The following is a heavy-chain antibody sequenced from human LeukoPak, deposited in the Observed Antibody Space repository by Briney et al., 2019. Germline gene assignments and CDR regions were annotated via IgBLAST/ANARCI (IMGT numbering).Heavy chain of an antibody. CDR3: ARQWLVPYYYYMDV. V-gene: IGHV1-18*01. CDR2: ISAYNGNT. J-gene: IGHJ6*03. CDR1: GYTFTSYG. D-gene: IGHD6-19*01. Sequence: ASVKVSCKASGYTFTSYGISWVRQAPGQGLEWMGWISAYNGNTNYAQKLQGRVTMTTDTSTSTAYMDLRSLRSDDTAVYYCARQWLVPYYYYMDVWGKGTTVTVSS.